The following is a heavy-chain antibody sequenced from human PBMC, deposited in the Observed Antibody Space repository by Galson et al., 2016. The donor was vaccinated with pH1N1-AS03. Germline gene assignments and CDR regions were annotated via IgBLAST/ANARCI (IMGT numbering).Heavy chain of an antibody. J-gene: IGHJ6*02. CDR1: GYIFTGFY. V-gene: IGHV1-2*04. Sequence: SVKVSCKASGYIFTGFYVHWVRQAPGQGLEWMGWINTDSGVTNYAQKFEAWVTMTRDTSVSTAYMELNGLKPDDTAVYYCARDPRGPCTSATCPTTYYVGMDVWGQGTTVIVSS. CDR2: INTDSGVT. CDR3: ARDPRGPCTSATCPTTYYVGMDV. D-gene: IGHD2-2*01.